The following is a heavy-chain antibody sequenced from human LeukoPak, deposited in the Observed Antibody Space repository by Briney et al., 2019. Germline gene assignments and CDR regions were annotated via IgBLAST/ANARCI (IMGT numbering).Heavy chain of an antibody. Sequence: PGGSLRLSCAASGFAFSSYGMTWVRQAPGEGLEWVSLISYSGANSYYTDSVRGRFTISRDNSKDTLFLQMNSLRAEDTAIYYCARDMQLSRWGRGTMVTVSS. V-gene: IGHV3-23*01. CDR2: ISYSGANS. D-gene: IGHD3-16*02. CDR3: ARDMQLSR. CDR1: GFAFSSYG. J-gene: IGHJ3*01.